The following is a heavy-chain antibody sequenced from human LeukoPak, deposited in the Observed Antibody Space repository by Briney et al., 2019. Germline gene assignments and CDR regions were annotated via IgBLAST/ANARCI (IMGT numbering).Heavy chain of an antibody. D-gene: IGHD6-13*01. J-gene: IGHJ4*02. CDR1: GGSISSYY. CDR3: ASEGQLVPTFDY. CDR2: IYSSGST. V-gene: IGHV4-4*07. Sequence: PSETLSLTCTVSGGSISSYYWSWIRQPAGKGLEWIGRIYSSGSTNYNPSLKSRVTMSVDTSKNQFSLKLSSVTAADTAVYYCASEGQLVPTFDYWGQGTLVTVSS.